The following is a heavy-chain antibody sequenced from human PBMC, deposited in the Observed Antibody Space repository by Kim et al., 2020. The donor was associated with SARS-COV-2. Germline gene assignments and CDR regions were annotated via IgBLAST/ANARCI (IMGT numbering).Heavy chain of an antibody. D-gene: IGHD3-3*01. Sequence: GGSLRLSCAASGFNFDDRAMHWFRQPLGKGLEWVAGISWSGGRTEYADSVKGRFTISRDNAKRSLFLQMDSLRSEDTAVYYCARGMEWELLMFVSDYWGQGTLVTVS. V-gene: IGHV3-9*01. CDR3: ARGMEWELLMFVSDY. J-gene: IGHJ4*02. CDR2: ISWSGGRT. CDR1: GFNFDDRA.